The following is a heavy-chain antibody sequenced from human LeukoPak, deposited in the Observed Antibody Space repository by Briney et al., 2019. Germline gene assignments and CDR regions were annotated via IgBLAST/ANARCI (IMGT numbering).Heavy chain of an antibody. CDR1: GGSINSYNW. J-gene: IGHJ5*02. CDR3: ARRYYDILTGYYWFDP. D-gene: IGHD3-9*01. V-gene: IGHV4-4*02. Sequence: MTSETLSLTCAVSGGSINSYNWWSWVRQPPGKGLEWIGEIYQGGSTNYNPSLKSRVTISVDKSKNQFSLKLNSVTAADTAVYYCARRYYDILTGYYWFDPWGQGTLVTVSS. CDR2: IYQGGST.